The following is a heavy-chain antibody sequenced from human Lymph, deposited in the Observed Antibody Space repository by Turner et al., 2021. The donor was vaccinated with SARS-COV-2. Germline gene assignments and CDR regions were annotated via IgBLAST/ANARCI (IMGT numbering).Heavy chain of an antibody. D-gene: IGHD6-13*01. Sequence: QVQLVESGGGVVQPGRSLRLSCAASGITFSSYGMHWVRQAPGKGLEWVAVIWYDGSNKYYADSVKGRFTISRDNSKNTLYLQMNSLRAEDTAVYYCARDDINTLIAAAVPFDYWGQGTLVTVSS. J-gene: IGHJ4*02. CDR1: GITFSSYG. CDR2: IWYDGSNK. V-gene: IGHV3-33*01. CDR3: ARDDINTLIAAAVPFDY.